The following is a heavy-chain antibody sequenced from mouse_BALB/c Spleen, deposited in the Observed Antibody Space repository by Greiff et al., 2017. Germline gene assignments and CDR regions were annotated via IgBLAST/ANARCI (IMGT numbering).Heavy chain of an antibody. CDR2: ISSGGSYT. CDR1: GFTFSSYT. D-gene: IGHD1-1*01. Sequence: EVQVVESGGGLVKPGGSLKLSCAASGFTFSSYTMSWVRQTPEKRLEWVATISSGGSYTYYPDSVKGRFTISRDNAKNTLYLQMSSLKSEDTAMYYCTRRIYYGSSPFAYWGQGTLVTVSA. V-gene: IGHV5-6-4*01. CDR3: TRRIYYGSSPFAY. J-gene: IGHJ3*01.